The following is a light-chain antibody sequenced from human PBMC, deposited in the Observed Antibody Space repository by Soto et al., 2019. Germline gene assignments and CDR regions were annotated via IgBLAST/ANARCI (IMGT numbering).Light chain of an antibody. J-gene: IGKJ4*01. CDR2: GAS. CDR3: QQYYHWPGT. CDR1: RTVSNR. Sequence: EILMTQSPYSLSVSPVERGTLSGRASRTVSNRLAWYQHKPGQAPRLLISGASTGATGIPPRFRGSGSGTEFTLTVDTLRSEDIAIYYCQQYYHWPGTFGGGTK. V-gene: IGKV3-15*01.